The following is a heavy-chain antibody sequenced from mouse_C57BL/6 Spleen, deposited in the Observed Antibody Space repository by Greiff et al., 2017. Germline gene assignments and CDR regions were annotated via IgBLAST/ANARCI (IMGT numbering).Heavy chain of an antibody. V-gene: IGHV1-74*01. CDR1: GYTFTSYW. J-gene: IGHJ2*01. Sequence: VQLQQPGAELVKPGASVKVSCKASGYTFTSYWMNWVKQRPGQGLEWIGRIHPSDSATNYNQKFKGKATSTVDKSSSTAYMQLSMLTSGDTAVYYSAYSPITTVGASFDYWGQGTTVTVSA. CDR2: IHPSDSAT. CDR3: AYSPITTVGASFDY. D-gene: IGHD1-1*01.